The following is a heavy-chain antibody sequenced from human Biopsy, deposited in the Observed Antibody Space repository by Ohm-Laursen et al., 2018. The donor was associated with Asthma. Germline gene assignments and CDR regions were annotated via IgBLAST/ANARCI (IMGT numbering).Heavy chain of an antibody. CDR1: GFTFSIYD. V-gene: IGHV3-30*03. J-gene: IGHJ3*02. CDR3: SRTHERWTSIQDDALDI. D-gene: IGHD4-23*01. CDR2: ISYDGGNK. Sequence: SLRLSCAASGFTFSIYDIHWVRQAPGKGLEWVAVISYDGGNKFYGDSVKGRFTLSRDNSRNTLYLQMNSLRVEDTAIYYCSRTHERWTSIQDDALDIWGQGTMVSVSS.